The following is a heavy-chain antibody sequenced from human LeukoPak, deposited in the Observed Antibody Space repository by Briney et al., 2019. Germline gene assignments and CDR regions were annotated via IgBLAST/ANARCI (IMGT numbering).Heavy chain of an antibody. J-gene: IGHJ6*02. Sequence: GGSLRLSCAASGFTFKSYGMHWVRQGPGKRPEWVAVISFDGSNKYYADSVKGRFTISRDNAKNSLYLQMSSLRDEDTAVYYCARANGMDVWGQGTTVTVSS. CDR1: GFTFKSYG. CDR2: ISFDGSNK. CDR3: ARANGMDV. V-gene: IGHV3-30*03.